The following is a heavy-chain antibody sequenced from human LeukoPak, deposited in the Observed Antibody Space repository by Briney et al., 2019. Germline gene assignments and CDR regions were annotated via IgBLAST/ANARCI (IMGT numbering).Heavy chain of an antibody. CDR2: ISGSGGST. CDR3: AKESGGSGWYGGWYFDL. CDR1: GFTFSSYA. J-gene: IGHJ2*01. Sequence: PGGSLRLSCAASGFTFSSYAMSWVRQAPGKGLEWVSAISGSGGSTYYADSVKGRFTISRDNSKNTLYLQMNSLRAEDTAVYYCAKESGGSGWYGGWYFDLWGRGTLVTVSS. D-gene: IGHD6-19*01. V-gene: IGHV3-23*01.